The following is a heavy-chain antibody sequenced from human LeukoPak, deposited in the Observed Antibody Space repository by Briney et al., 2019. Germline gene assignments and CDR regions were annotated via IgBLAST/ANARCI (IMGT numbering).Heavy chain of an antibody. CDR1: GFTFSTYG. CDR2: ISGSGGST. V-gene: IGHV3-23*01. CDR3: AKDGGEYYDILTGYYPRLYYMDV. D-gene: IGHD3-9*01. J-gene: IGHJ6*03. Sequence: GGSLRLSCVASGFTFSTYGMSWVRQAPGKGLEWVSAISGSGGSTYYADSVRGRFTISRDNSKNTLYLQMNSLRAEDTAVYYCAKDGGEYYDILTGYYPRLYYMDVWGKGTTVTISS.